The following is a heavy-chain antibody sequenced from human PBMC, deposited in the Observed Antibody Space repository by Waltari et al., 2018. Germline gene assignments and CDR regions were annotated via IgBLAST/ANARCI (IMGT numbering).Heavy chain of an antibody. Sequence: QVQLVESGGGVVQPGRSLRLSCVASGFTFSSFGFHWVRQAPGKGLEWVAVMSYDGGSKYYADSVKGRLAHSRDDSKNTLYLQVNNLRAEESAVYYGARDRRDAFDVWGHGRRVTVSS. V-gene: IGHV3-30*09. CDR2: MSYDGGSK. CDR1: GFTFSSFG. J-gene: IGHJ3*01. CDR3: ARDRRDAFDV.